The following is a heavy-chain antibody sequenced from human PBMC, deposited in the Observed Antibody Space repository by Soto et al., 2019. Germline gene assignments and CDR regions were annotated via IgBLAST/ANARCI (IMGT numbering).Heavy chain of an antibody. CDR1: GFTFDDYG. J-gene: IGHJ4*02. V-gene: IGHV3-20*04. Sequence: PGGSLRLSCAASGFTFDDYGMSWVRQAPGKGLEWVSGINWNGGSTGYADSVKGRFTISRDNAKKSLYLQMNSLRAEDTALYYCGRVYYYDSSGYSLFDYWGQGTLVTVSS. CDR2: INWNGGST. CDR3: GRVYYYDSSGYSLFDY. D-gene: IGHD3-22*01.